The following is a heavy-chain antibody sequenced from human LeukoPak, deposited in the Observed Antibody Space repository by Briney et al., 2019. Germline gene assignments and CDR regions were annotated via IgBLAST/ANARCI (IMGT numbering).Heavy chain of an antibody. V-gene: IGHV1-69*01. CDR3: AIPSGRACSSTSCYIYYHYMDV. CDR1: GGTFSSYA. Sequence: GASVKVSCKASGGTFSSYAISWVRLAPGQGLEWMGGIIPIFGTASYAQKFQGRVTITADESTSTAYMELSSLRSEDTAVYYCAIPSGRACSSTSCYIYYHYMDVWGKGTTVTVSS. J-gene: IGHJ6*03. D-gene: IGHD2-2*02. CDR2: IIPIFGTA.